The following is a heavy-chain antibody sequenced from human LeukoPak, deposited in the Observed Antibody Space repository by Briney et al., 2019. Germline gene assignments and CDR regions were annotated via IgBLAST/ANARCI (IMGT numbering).Heavy chain of an antibody. V-gene: IGHV4-59*08. CDR3: ARYSSSWYYFDY. J-gene: IGHJ4*02. CDR2: IYYSGST. D-gene: IGHD6-13*01. Sequence: PSETLSLTCIVSGGSISSYYWSWIRQPPGKGLEWIGYIYYSGSTNYNPSLKSRVTISVDTSKNQFSLKLSSVTAADTAVYYCARYSSSWYYFDYWGQGTLVTVSS. CDR1: GGSISSYY.